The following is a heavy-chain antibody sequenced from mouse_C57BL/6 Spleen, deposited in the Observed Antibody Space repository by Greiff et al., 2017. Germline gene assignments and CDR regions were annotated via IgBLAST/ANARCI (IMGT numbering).Heavy chain of an antibody. J-gene: IGHJ3*01. V-gene: IGHV1-9*01. D-gene: IGHD2-5*01. CDR2: ILPGSGST. CDR1: GYTFTGYW. CDR3: ARGAYYSNYGGFAY. Sequence: QVQLKQSGAELMKPGASVKLSCKATGYTFTGYWIEWVKQRPGHGLEWIGEILPGSGSTNYNEKFKGKATFTADTSSNTAYMQLSSLPTEDSAIDYCARGAYYSNYGGFAYWGQGTLVTVSA.